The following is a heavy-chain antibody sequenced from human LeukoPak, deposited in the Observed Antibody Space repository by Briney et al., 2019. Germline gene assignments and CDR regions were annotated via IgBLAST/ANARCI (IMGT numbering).Heavy chain of an antibody. CDR3: ARNSEMNFDY. CDR2: INGDGSTR. Sequence: GGSLRLSCAASGFTFSSYGMHWVRQAPGKGLVWVSRINGDGSTRNYADSVRGRFTISRDNAENTVYLQMKSLRVEDTAVYYCARNSEMNFDYWGQGTLVTVS. D-gene: IGHD2/OR15-2a*01. CDR1: GFTFSSYG. V-gene: IGHV3-74*01. J-gene: IGHJ4*02.